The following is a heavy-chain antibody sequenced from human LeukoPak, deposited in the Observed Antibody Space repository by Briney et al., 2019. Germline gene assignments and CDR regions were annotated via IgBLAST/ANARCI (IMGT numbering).Heavy chain of an antibody. Sequence: GGSLRLSCAASGFTFNTYGMSWVRQAPGKGLEGVSSISGSGGSTYYADSVKGRFTISRDNSKNTLYLQMNSLRAEDTAVYYCAKYTAYSTGWPSYWGQGTLVTVS. CDR1: GFTFNTYG. CDR3: AKYTAYSTGWPSY. V-gene: IGHV3-23*01. CDR2: ISGSGGST. D-gene: IGHD6-19*01. J-gene: IGHJ4*02.